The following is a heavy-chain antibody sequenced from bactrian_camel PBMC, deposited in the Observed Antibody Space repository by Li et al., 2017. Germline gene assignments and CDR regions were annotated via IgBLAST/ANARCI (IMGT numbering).Heavy chain of an antibody. V-gene: IGHV3S56*01. CDR3: KDVRLCGDSDIETV. CDR1: GFTRGRYC. Sequence: GGGSVPAGGSLTLSCAISGFTRGRYCMAWFHQAPGKEREAVADIDSDGDTTYADSVKGRFTASQGAKNTVYLQMNSLTPEDTGLYRCKDVRLCGDSDIETVWSQGTQVTVS. D-gene: IGHD3*01. J-gene: IGHJ4*01. CDR2: IDSDGDT.